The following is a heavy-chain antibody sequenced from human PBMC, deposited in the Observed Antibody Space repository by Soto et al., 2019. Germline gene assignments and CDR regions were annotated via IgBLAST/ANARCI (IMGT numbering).Heavy chain of an antibody. CDR3: AMVDVYVTPSPQDV. CDR1: GYSFTRYG. J-gene: IGHJ6*02. V-gene: IGHV1-18*01. D-gene: IGHD3-16*01. Sequence: QVQLVQSRAEVKNPGASVKVSCKASGYSFTRYGIAWARQAPGQGLEWMGWINTYNGNTNYAPNLQGRVTLTTDTSTSTAYMELTSLRCNDTAIYYCAMVDVYVTPSPQDVWGQGTTVIVSS. CDR2: INTYNGNT.